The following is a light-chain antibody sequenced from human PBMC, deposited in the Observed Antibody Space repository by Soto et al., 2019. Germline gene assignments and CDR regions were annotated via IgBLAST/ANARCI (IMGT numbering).Light chain of an antibody. Sequence: QSALTQPASGYGSPGQSITISCTGTSSDIGGYNFVSWYQHHPGKAPRLMIFGVSDRPSGVSDRFSGSKSGNTASLTISGLQAEDEADYYCSSYISSSTPYVFGTGTKVTVL. CDR1: SSDIGGYNF. CDR2: GVS. CDR3: SSYISSSTPYV. V-gene: IGLV2-14*03. J-gene: IGLJ1*01.